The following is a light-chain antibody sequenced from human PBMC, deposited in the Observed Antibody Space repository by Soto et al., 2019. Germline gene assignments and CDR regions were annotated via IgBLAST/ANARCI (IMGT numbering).Light chain of an antibody. V-gene: IGLV2-14*03. Sequence: QSALTQPASVSGSPGQSITISCTGTNSDVGGYDYVSWYQQHPGKAPKPMIYDVSSRPSGVSNRFSGSKSGNTASLTLSGLQAEDEADYYCSSYSSSSTLVFGGGTKLTVL. CDR2: DVS. CDR3: SSYSSSSTLV. CDR1: NSDVGGYDY. J-gene: IGLJ2*01.